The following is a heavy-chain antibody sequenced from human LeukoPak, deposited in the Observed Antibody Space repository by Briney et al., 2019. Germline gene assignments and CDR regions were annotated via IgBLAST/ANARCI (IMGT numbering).Heavy chain of an antibody. CDR2: IYTSGST. D-gene: IGHD5-12*01. CDR3: ARDLRGYSGYDYPPYYYYYMDV. J-gene: IGHJ6*03. Sequence: PSQTLSLTCTVSGGSISSGSYYWSWIRQPAGQGLEWLGRIYTSGSTNYNPYLKSRVTISVDTSKNQFSLKLSSVTAADTAVYYCARDLRGYSGYDYPPYYYYYMDVWGKGTTVTVSS. CDR1: GGSISSGSYY. V-gene: IGHV4-61*02.